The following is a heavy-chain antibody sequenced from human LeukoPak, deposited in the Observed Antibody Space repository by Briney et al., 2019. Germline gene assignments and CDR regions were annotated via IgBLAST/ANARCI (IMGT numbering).Heavy chain of an antibody. CDR3: ARVNTSIVVVVAAMGYFDY. Sequence: PSETLSLTCTVSGGSISSGDYYWSWIRQPPGTGLEWIGSIYHSGSTYYNPSLKSRVTISVDTSKNQFSLKLSSVTAADTAVYYCARVNTSIVVVVAAMGYFDYWGQGTLVTVSS. D-gene: IGHD2-15*01. CDR1: GGSISSGDYY. V-gene: IGHV4-39*07. J-gene: IGHJ4*02. CDR2: IYHSGST.